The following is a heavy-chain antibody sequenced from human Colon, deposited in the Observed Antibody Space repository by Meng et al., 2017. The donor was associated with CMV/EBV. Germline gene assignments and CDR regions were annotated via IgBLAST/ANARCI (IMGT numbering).Heavy chain of an antibody. D-gene: IGHD2-2*01. Sequence: GGSLRLSCEVSGFNFNNYAVTWVRQAPGKGLEWVSVISGSGAVTYYADSVKGRFTISKDNSKNTVFLQMNSLRADDTAVYYCTKVSIIAVPGAYFDFWGQGALVTVSS. J-gene: IGHJ4*02. V-gene: IGHV3-23*01. CDR2: ISGSGAVT. CDR3: TKVSIIAVPGAYFDF. CDR1: GFNFNNYA.